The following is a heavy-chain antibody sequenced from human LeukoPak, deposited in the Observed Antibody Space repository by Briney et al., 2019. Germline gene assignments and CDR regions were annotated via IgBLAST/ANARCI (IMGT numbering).Heavy chain of an antibody. V-gene: IGHV4-30-2*01. CDR3: ASASPYGDYIC. D-gene: IGHD4-17*01. CDR2: IYHSGST. CDR1: GGSISSGGYS. J-gene: IGHJ4*02. Sequence: SQTLSLTCAVSGGSISSGGYSWSWIRQPPGKGLEWIGYIYHSGSTYYNPSLKSRVTISVDRSKNQFSLKLSSVTAADTAVYYCASASPYGDYICWGQGTLVTVSS.